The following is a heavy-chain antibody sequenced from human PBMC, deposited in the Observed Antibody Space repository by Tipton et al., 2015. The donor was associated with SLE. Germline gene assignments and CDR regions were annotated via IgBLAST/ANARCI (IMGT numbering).Heavy chain of an antibody. CDR3: ASSKTAAGKVAFDI. D-gene: IGHD6-13*01. J-gene: IGHJ3*02. Sequence: TLSLTCTVSGGSISSYYWSWIRQPPGKGLEWIGYIYYSGSTNYNPSLESRVTISVDTSKYQFSLKLSSVTAADTAVYYCASSKTAAGKVAFDIWGQGTMVTVSS. V-gene: IGHV4-59*01. CDR2: IYYSGST. CDR1: GGSISSYY.